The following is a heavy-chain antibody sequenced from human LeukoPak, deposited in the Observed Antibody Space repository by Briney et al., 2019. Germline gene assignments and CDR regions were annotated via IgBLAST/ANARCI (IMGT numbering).Heavy chain of an antibody. CDR1: GFTFSNYY. Sequence: GGSLRLSCVASGFTFSNYYMHWVRQVPGKGPVWVSAISGSGGSTYYADSVKGRFTISRENAKNSLYLQMNSLRAEDTAVYYCARDLRYCSSTSCYGVGYYYYGMDVWGQGTTVTVSS. CDR3: ARDLRYCSSTSCYGVGYYYYGMDV. J-gene: IGHJ6*02. D-gene: IGHD2-2*01. CDR2: ISGSGGST. V-gene: IGHV3-23*01.